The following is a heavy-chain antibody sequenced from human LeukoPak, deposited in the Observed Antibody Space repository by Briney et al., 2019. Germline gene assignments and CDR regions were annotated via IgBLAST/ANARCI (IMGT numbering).Heavy chain of an antibody. CDR3: ARAAFYYDSSGHSPDFDY. V-gene: IGHV1-2*02. J-gene: IGHJ4*02. D-gene: IGHD3-22*01. Sequence: ASVKVSCKASGYTFTDYYLHWVRQAPGRGLEWMGWINPNTGATDYAQNFQGRVAMTRDTSISTAYMDLSRLRSDDTAVYYCARAAFYYDSSGHSPDFDYWGQGTLVTVSS. CDR1: GYTFTDYY. CDR2: INPNTGAT.